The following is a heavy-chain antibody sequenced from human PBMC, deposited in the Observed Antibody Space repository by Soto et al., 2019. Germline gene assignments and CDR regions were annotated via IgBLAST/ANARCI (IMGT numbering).Heavy chain of an antibody. Sequence: VQLLESGGGLVQPGGSLRLSCAASGFTFSSYAMHWVRQAPGKGLEWVAVISYDGSNKYYADSVKGRFTISRDNSKNTLYLQMNSLRAEDTAVYYCARDDLGYCSGGSCYPGPYWGQGTLVTVSS. D-gene: IGHD2-15*01. CDR2: ISYDGSNK. CDR3: ARDDLGYCSGGSCYPGPY. V-gene: IGHV3-30-3*01. CDR1: GFTFSSYA. J-gene: IGHJ4*02.